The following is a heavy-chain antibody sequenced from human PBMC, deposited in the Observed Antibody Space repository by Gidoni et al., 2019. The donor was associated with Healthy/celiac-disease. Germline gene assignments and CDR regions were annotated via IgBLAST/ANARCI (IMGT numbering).Heavy chain of an antibody. CDR3: ALLLPVGY. V-gene: IGHV4-34*01. D-gene: IGHD3-22*01. Sequence: QVQLQQWGAGLLKPSETLSLTCAVYGGSFSGYYWSWIRQPPGKGLEWIGEINHSGSTNYNPFLKSRVTISVDTSKTQFSLKLSSVTAADTAVYYCALLLPVGYWGQGTLVTVSS. J-gene: IGHJ4*02. CDR1: GGSFSGYY. CDR2: INHSGST.